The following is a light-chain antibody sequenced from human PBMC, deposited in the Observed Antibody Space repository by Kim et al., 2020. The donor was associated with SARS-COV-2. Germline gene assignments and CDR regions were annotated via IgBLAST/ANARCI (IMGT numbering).Light chain of an antibody. CDR3: QAWDSSMV. Sequence: SYELTQPPSVSVSPGQTASITCYGDKLGDKYACWYQQKPGQSPVLVIYQDSKRPSGIPERFSGSNSGNTATLTISGTQAMDEADYYCQAWDSSMVFG. CDR2: QDS. V-gene: IGLV3-1*01. J-gene: IGLJ3*02. CDR1: KLGDKY.